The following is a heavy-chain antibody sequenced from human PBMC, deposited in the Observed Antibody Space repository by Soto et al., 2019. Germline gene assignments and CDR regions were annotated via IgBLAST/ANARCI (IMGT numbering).Heavy chain of an antibody. D-gene: IGHD5-18*01. CDR1: GGTISSWY. V-gene: IGHV4-59*01. CDR3: ASGRGYSYGSFDY. Sequence: SETLSLTCTVSGGTISSWYWSWIRQPPGKGLEWIGYIYYSGSTNYNPSLKSRVTISVDTSKNQFSLKLSSVTAADTAVYYCASGRGYSYGSFDYWGQGTLVTVSS. J-gene: IGHJ4*02. CDR2: IYYSGST.